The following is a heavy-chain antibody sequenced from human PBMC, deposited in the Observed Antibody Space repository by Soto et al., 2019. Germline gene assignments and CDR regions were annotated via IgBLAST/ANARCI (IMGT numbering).Heavy chain of an antibody. J-gene: IGHJ4*02. CDR2: VTYEANEI. CDR1: GFTFSSCG. V-gene: IGHV3-30*18. D-gene: IGHD5-12*01. Sequence: QVQLVESGGGVIQPGRSLRLSCAASGFTFSSCGMHWVRQAPGKGLEWVAVVTYEANEIHYADSVKGRFTISRDNSKNMVYLEMDSLRVADTAEYYCVKEQSSGYWRTADYWGQGTLITASS. CDR3: VKEQSSGYWRTADY.